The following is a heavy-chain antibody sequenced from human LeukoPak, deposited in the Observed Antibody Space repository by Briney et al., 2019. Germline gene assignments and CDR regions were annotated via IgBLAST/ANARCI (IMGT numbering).Heavy chain of an antibody. J-gene: IGHJ3*02. CDR3: AKDSSSSWYPDAFDI. CDR2: IRYDGSNK. V-gene: IGHV3-30*02. D-gene: IGHD6-13*01. Sequence: GGSLRLSCAASGFTFSSYGMHWVRQAPGKGLEWVAFIRYDGSNKYYADSVKGRFTISRDNSKNTLYLQMNSLRAEDTAVYYCAKDSSSSWYPDAFDIWGQGTMVTVSS. CDR1: GFTFSSYG.